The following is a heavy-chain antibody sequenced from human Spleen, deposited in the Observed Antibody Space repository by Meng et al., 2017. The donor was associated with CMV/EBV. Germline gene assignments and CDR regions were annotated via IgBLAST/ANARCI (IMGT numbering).Heavy chain of an antibody. V-gene: IGHV3-15*01. CDR1: GFTFTNAW. CDR2: IKSKTDGGTT. J-gene: IGHJ6*02. D-gene: IGHD2-2*01. Sequence: GGSLRLSCAASGFTFTNAWMSCVRQAPGKGLEWVGRIKSKTDGGTTDYAAPVKGRFTISRDDSKNTRYLQMNSLKTEETAVYYCTTDIVVRRGHYGMDVWGQGTTVTVSS. CDR3: TTDIVVRRGHYGMDV.